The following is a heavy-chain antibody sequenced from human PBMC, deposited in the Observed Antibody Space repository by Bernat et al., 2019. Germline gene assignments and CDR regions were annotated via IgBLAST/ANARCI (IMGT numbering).Heavy chain of an antibody. D-gene: IGHD3-22*01. J-gene: IGHJ4*02. CDR1: GFTFSSYG. CDR3: ARDRIKYYDSSGYMWSFDY. V-gene: IGHV3-33*01. Sequence: QVQLVESGGGVVQPGRSLRLSCAASGFTFSSYGMHWVRQAPGKGLEWVAVIWYDGSNKYYADSVKGRFTISRDNSKNTLYLQMNSLRAEDTAVYYCARDRIKYYDSSGYMWSFDYWGQGTLVTVSS. CDR2: IWYDGSNK.